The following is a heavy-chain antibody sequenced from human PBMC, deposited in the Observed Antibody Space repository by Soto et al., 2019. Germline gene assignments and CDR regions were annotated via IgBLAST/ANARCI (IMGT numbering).Heavy chain of an antibody. J-gene: IGHJ2*01. D-gene: IGHD3-16*01. Sequence: QLQLQESGPGLVKPSETLSLTCTVSGGSISSSSYYWGWIRQPPGKGLEWIGSIYYSGSTYYNPSLKILVTISVDTSKNQFSLKLGSVTAADTAVYYCARLGRRWYFDLWGRGTLVTVSS. V-gene: IGHV4-39*01. CDR2: IYYSGST. CDR1: GGSISSSSYY. CDR3: ARLGRRWYFDL.